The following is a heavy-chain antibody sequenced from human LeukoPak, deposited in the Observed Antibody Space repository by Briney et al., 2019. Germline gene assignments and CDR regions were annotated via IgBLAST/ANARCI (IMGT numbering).Heavy chain of an antibody. Sequence: ASVKVSCKASGYSLTGFYLYWLRQAPGRRPQWMGWINPNSGDTNYAQKYEGRVSMTRDTSISTAYMELSGLSSDDTAVYYCARGVRRSAGKLHRSGNYYMDVWGKGTTVIVSS. J-gene: IGHJ6*03. D-gene: IGHD1-1*01. V-gene: IGHV1-2*02. CDR1: GYSLTGFY. CDR2: INPNSGDT. CDR3: ARGVRRSAGKLHRSGNYYMDV.